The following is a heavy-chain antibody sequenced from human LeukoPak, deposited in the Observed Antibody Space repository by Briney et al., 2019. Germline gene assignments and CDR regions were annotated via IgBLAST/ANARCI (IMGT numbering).Heavy chain of an antibody. V-gene: IGHV1-69*13. J-gene: IGHJ4*02. CDR1: GGTFSSCA. CDR2: IIPIFGTA. D-gene: IGHD2-15*01. CDR3: ARASTKTLGYCSGGSCYSPDY. Sequence: ASVKVSCKASGGTFSSCAISWVRQAPGQGLEWMGGIIPIFGTANYAQKFQGRVTITADESTSTAYMELSSLRSEDTAVYYCARASTKTLGYCSGGSCYSPDYWGQGTLVTVSS.